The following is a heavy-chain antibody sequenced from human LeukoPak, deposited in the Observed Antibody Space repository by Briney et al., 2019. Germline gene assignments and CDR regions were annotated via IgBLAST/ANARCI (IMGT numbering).Heavy chain of an antibody. D-gene: IGHD2-2*01. J-gene: IGHJ6*02. CDR2: INPSGGST. Sequence: ASVKVSCKASGYTFTSYYMHWVRQAPRQGLEWMGIINPSGGSTSYAQKFQGRVAMTRDTSTSTVYMELSSLRSEDTAVYYRARDRCSSTSCYLDYYYGMDVWGQGTTVTVSS. CDR1: GYTFTSYY. V-gene: IGHV1-46*01. CDR3: ARDRCSSTSCYLDYYYGMDV.